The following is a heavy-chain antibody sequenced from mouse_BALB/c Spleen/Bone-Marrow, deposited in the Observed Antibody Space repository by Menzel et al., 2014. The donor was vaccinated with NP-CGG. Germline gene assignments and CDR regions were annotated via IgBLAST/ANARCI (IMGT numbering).Heavy chain of an antibody. J-gene: IGHJ2*01. CDR3: AREWTARAVDY. D-gene: IGHD3-2*01. CDR1: GYAFTNYL. V-gene: IGHV1-54*01. Sequence: VQRVESGAELVRPGTSVKVSCKASGYAFTNYLIEWVEQRPGQGLEWIGVINPGSGGANYNEKFKGKATLTADKSSSTAYMQLSSLTSDDSAVYFCAREWTARAVDYWGQGTTLTVSS. CDR2: INPGSGGA.